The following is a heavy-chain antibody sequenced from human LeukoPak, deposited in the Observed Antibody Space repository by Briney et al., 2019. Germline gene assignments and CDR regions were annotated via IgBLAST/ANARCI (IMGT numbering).Heavy chain of an antibody. Sequence: PGGSLRLSCAASGFTFTNAWMSWVRQAPGKGLEWVGRIKSKTDGGTTDYAAPVKGRFTISRDDSKNTLYLQMNGLKTEDTAVYYCATDGFPPHFLDYWGQGTLVTVSS. V-gene: IGHV3-15*01. CDR1: GFTFTNAW. J-gene: IGHJ4*02. CDR2: IKSKTDGGTT. D-gene: IGHD3-3*02. CDR3: ATDGFPPHFLDY.